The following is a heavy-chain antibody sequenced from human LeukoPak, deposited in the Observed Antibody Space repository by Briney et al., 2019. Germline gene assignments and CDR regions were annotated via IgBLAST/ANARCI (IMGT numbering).Heavy chain of an antibody. D-gene: IGHD5-18*01. J-gene: IGHJ3*02. CDR3: ATPDTDTSDAFDI. CDR2: ISAYNGNT. CDR1: GYTFTSYG. V-gene: IGHV1-18*01. Sequence: ASVKVSCKASGYTFTSYGISWVRQAPGQGLEWMGWISAYNGNTNYAQKFQGRVTITADKSTSTAYMELSSLRSEDTAVYYCATPDTDTSDAFDIWGQGTMVTVSS.